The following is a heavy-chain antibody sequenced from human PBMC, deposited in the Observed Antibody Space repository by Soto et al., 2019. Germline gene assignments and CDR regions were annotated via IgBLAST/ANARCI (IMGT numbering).Heavy chain of an antibody. CDR2: IIHIFGTA. J-gene: IGHJ4*02. D-gene: IGHD6-13*01. V-gene: IGHV1-69*01. Sequence: SLKVSCKASLVTFSSYGISSVRQAPGQGLEWMGGIIHIFGTADDAKKFQRRVTITSDESTSTAYMELSSLRSEDTAVYYCARVMRPYSSSWNDSYYFDYWRQGTLVSVSS. CDR1: LVTFSSYG. CDR3: ARVMRPYSSSWNDSYYFDY.